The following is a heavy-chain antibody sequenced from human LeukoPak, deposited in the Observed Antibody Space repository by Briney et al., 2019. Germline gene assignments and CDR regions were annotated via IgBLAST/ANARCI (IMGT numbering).Heavy chain of an antibody. D-gene: IGHD6-19*01. V-gene: IGHV4-34*01. CDR3: ARAVAGWAGYFDY. J-gene: IGHJ4*02. CDR1: GGSLSGFY. Sequence: SETLSLTCAVYGGSLSGFYWSWIRQSPGKGLEWIGEINQSGSTNYNPSLKSRVTISVDTAKNQFSLKLSSVTAADTAVYYCARAVAGWAGYFDYWGQGTLVTVSS. CDR2: INQSGST.